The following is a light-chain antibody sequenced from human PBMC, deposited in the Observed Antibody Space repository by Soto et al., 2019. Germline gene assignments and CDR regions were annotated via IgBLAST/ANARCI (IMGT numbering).Light chain of an antibody. V-gene: IGLV1-44*01. CDR2: NNN. J-gene: IGLJ3*02. Sequence: QSVLTQPPSASGTPGQRVTISCSGSRSSIGSNTVTWYQHLPGAAPKLLVYNNNQRPSGVPDRFSGSKSDTSASLAISGLQFEDEAVYYCEAWDDSLSGPVFGGGTKLTVL. CDR1: RSSIGSNT. CDR3: EAWDDSLSGPV.